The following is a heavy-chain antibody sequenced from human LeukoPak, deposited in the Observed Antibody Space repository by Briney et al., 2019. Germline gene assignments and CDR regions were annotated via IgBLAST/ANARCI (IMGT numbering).Heavy chain of an antibody. CDR2: ISPNADRT. J-gene: IGHJ4*02. CDR3: AIMHGYYDGSGYWVQ. CDR1: GLTFGSYA. D-gene: IGHD3-22*01. V-gene: IGHV3-23*01. Sequence: PGGSLRLSCATPGLTFGSYAMSSVRQAPGKVLEWVSFISPNADRTSKADSVEGRFTISRDNPRNTLYLQMNSLRDGDTAVYYCAIMHGYYDGSGYWVQWGQGTLVTVSS.